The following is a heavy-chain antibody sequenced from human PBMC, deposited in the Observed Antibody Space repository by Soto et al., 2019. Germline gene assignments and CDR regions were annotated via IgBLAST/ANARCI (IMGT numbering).Heavy chain of an antibody. D-gene: IGHD3-22*01. V-gene: IGHV4-34*01. CDR2: INHSGST. J-gene: IGHJ4*02. Sequence: QVQLQQWGAGLLKPSETLSLTCAVYGGSFSGYYWCWIRQPPGKGLEWIGEINHSGSTTYNPSLMSRVIISVATCKTHLSPNLSSVTAAATAVYYCQRSHYASSGYWSDYWGQGPLDIVS. CDR1: GGSFSGYY. CDR3: QRSHYASSGYWSDY.